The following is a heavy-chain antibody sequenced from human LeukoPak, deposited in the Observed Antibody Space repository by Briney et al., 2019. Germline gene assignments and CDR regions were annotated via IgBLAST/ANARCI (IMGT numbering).Heavy chain of an antibody. CDR2: IHHSGST. V-gene: IGHV4-34*01. CDR1: GGSFSGYY. D-gene: IGHD6-13*01. Sequence: KPSETLSLTCAVYGGSFSGYYWNWIRQPPGKGLEWIGEIHHSGSTNYSPSLKSRVTISIDTSKNLFSLNLNSVTAADTAVYYCARGRGIAAAANYFDYWGQGTLVTVSS. CDR3: ARGRGIAAAANYFDY. J-gene: IGHJ4*02.